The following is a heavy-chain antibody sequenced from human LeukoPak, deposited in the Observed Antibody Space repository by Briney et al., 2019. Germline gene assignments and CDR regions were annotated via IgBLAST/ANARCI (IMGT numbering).Heavy chain of an antibody. D-gene: IGHD3-3*01. CDR3: AKEHDYSNAAPEWGFDS. J-gene: IGHJ4*02. Sequence: GGSLRLSCAASGFTFSIYAMSWVRQAPGKGLEWVSGVSGSSSHTMDADSVRGRFTISRDNTRNTLYLHMNSLRAEDTALYYCAKEHDYSNAAPEWGFDSWGQGTLVTVSS. V-gene: IGHV3-23*01. CDR1: GFTFSIYA. CDR2: VSGSSSHT.